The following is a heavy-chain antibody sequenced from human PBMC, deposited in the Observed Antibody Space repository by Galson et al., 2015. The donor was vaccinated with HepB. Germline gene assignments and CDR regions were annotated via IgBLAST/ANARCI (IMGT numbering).Heavy chain of an antibody. CDR2: IARTGDQT. Sequence: SLRLSCATSGFIFSNYYMSWVRQVPGKGPEWISYIARTGDQTDYXDSVNGRFTISRDNGRNSLFLHMDRLRVEDTAVYFCARVLGGYNQYYFDQWGQGTLVTVAS. J-gene: IGHJ4*02. CDR3: ARVLGGYNQYYFDQ. CDR1: GFIFSNYY. D-gene: IGHD5-24*01. V-gene: IGHV3-11*06.